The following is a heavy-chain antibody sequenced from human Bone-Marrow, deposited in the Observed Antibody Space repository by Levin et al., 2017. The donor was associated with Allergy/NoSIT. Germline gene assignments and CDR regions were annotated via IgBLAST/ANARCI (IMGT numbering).Heavy chain of an antibody. D-gene: IGHD3-10*01. CDR3: TSWRAGGDSTAFDI. CDR1: GLTFNNAW. Sequence: GGSLRLSCAASGLTFNNAWMNWVRQAPGKGLEWVGRIKSKTDGETVAYGAPVKGRFTISRDDSKSTLDLQMNNLNAEDTAVYYCTSWRAGGDSTAFDIWGRGTMVTVSS. CDR2: IKSKTDGETV. J-gene: IGHJ3*02. V-gene: IGHV3-15*07.